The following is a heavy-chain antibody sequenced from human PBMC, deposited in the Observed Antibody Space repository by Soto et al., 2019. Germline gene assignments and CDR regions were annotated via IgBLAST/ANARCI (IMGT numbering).Heavy chain of an antibody. CDR2: IYYSGST. D-gene: IGHD6-19*01. CDR1: GGSISSYY. CDR3: ARGVSSGWYFPPDFDY. Sequence: LSLTCTGSGGSISSYYWSWIRQPPGKGLEWIGYIYYSGSTNYNPSLKSRVTISVDTSKNQLSLKLSSVTAADTAVYYCARGVSSGWYFPPDFDYWGQGTLVTVS. V-gene: IGHV4-59*01. J-gene: IGHJ4*02.